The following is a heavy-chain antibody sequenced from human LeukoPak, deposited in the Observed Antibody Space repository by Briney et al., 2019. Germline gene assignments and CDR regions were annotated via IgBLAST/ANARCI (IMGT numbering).Heavy chain of an antibody. Sequence: GGSLRLSCAASGFIFSNDAMHWVRQAPGKGLEWVAFIWFDGSNKHYADSVKGRFTISRDDSEDTLYLQMNSLRAEDTAVYYCVRDPSGSGFAFDSWGREPWSPSP. J-gene: IGHJ4*02. V-gene: IGHV3-33*01. D-gene: IGHD1-1*01. CDR2: IWFDGSNK. CDR1: GFIFSNDA. CDR3: VRDPSGSGFAFDS.